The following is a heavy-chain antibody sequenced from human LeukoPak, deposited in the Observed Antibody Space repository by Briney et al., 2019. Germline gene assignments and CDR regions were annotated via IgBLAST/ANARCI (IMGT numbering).Heavy chain of an antibody. Sequence: GGSLRLSCAASGFTFSNYWMSWVRQAPGKGLEWVANIREDGSEKYYVDSVKGRFTISRDNARNSLYLQMNSLRAEDTAVYYCASGRQLGYWGQGTLVTVSS. J-gene: IGHJ4*02. CDR3: ASGRQLGY. CDR2: IREDGSEK. D-gene: IGHD6-13*01. V-gene: IGHV3-7*01. CDR1: GFTFSNYW.